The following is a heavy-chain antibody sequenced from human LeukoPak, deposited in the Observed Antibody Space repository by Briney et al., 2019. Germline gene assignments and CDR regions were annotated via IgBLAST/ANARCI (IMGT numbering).Heavy chain of an antibody. J-gene: IGHJ4*02. CDR3: ARDRGITIFGVVPK. D-gene: IGHD3-3*01. CDR1: GGSISGYH. V-gene: IGHV4-38-2*02. Sequence: SETLSLTCNVSGGSISGYHWSWIRQPPGKGLEWIGSIYHSGSTYYNPSLKSRVTISVDTSKNQFSLKLSSVTAADTAVYYCARDRGITIFGVVPKWGQGTLATVSS. CDR2: IYHSGST.